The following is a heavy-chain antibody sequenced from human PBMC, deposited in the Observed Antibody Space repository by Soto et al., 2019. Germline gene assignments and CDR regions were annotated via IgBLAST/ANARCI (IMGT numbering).Heavy chain of an antibody. CDR3: ARDLEGFDY. J-gene: IGHJ4*02. Sequence: QVQLQESGPGLVKPSETLSLTCTVSGGSVSSGSYYWSWIRQPPGKGLEWIGYIYYSGSTNYNPFLKSLATISVDTSKSQFSLKLSSVTAADTAVYYCARDLEGFDYWGQGTLVTVSS. V-gene: IGHV4-61*01. CDR1: GGSVSSGSYY. CDR2: IYYSGST. D-gene: IGHD3-3*01.